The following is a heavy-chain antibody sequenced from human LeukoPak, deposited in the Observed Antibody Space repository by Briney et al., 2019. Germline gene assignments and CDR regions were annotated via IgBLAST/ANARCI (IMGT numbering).Heavy chain of an antibody. CDR2: ISDSGTT. D-gene: IGHD7-27*01. CDR3: ARGGRSSLGP. Sequence: SEALSLTCSVSGGSINNYHWSWIRQPPGKGLEWIGYISDSGTTNYNPSLKSRFTISLDTSKNQLSLRMNSVTAADTAVYYCARGGRSSLGPWGQGTLVTVSS. V-gene: IGHV4-59*01. CDR1: GGSINNYH. J-gene: IGHJ5*02.